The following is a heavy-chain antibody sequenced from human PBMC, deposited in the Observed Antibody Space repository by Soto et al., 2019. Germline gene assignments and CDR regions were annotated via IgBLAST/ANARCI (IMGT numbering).Heavy chain of an antibody. Sequence: QVQLQQWGAGLVKPSETLSLSCAVYGQSFSGHSWAWIRQPPGKGLEWLGEINESGSTYYNPSLKSRVPISTETSKNQFSLKLSSVSAADTAAYFCARGSGIVALPGELEDVKYDYWGQGALVNVSS. D-gene: IGHD1-1*01. CDR3: ARGSGIVALPGELEDVKYDY. V-gene: IGHV4-34*01. CDR2: INESGST. CDR1: GQSFSGHS. J-gene: IGHJ4*02.